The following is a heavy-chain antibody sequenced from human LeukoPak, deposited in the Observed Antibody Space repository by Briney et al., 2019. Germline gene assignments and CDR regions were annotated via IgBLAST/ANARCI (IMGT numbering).Heavy chain of an antibody. V-gene: IGHV1-46*01. CDR1: GYTFTSYY. J-gene: IGHJ4*01. CDR2: INPSGGST. Sequence: ASVKVSCKASGYTFTSYYMHWVRQAPGQGLEWMGIINPSGGSTSYAQKFQGRVTMTRDVSTSTVYMELSSLRSEDTAVYYCARDHKEVVVAATEYYFDYWGQGTLVTVSS. CDR3: ARDHKEVVVAATEYYFDY. D-gene: IGHD2-15*01.